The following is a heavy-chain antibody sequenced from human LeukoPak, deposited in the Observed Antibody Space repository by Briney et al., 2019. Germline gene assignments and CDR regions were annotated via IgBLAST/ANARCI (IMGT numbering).Heavy chain of an antibody. V-gene: IGHV4-34*01. Sequence: PSETLSLTCAVYGGSFSGYYWSWIRQPPGKGLEWIGEINHSGSTNYNPSLKSRVTISVDTSKNQFSLWLSSVTAADAAVYYCARWYCGSDCYFLDSWGQGTLVTVSS. CDR2: INHSGST. D-gene: IGHD2-21*01. CDR3: ARWYCGSDCYFLDS. J-gene: IGHJ4*02. CDR1: GGSFSGYY.